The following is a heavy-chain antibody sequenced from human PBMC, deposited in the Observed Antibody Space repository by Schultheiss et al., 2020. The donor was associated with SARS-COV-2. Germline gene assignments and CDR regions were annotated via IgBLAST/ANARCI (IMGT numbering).Heavy chain of an antibody. J-gene: IGHJ6*02. CDR2: INTSGNT. D-gene: IGHD6-25*01. CDR1: GGSISSGSYY. CDR3: ARDNGFYGMDV. Sequence: SCTVPGGSISSGSYYWSWIRQPAGKGLEWIGRINTSGNTNYNPSLRSRVTVSRDTSGKQFSLKLTSVTAADTAVYYCARDNGFYGMDVWGQGTTVTVSS. V-gene: IGHV4-61*02.